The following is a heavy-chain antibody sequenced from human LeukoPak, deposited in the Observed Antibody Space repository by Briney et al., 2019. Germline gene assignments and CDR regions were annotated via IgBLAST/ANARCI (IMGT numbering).Heavy chain of an antibody. CDR2: IWYDGSNK. D-gene: IGHD6-6*01. CDR3: AKDFRAARPVDY. V-gene: IGHV3-33*06. Sequence: PGGSLRLSCAASGFTFSSYGMHWVRQAPGKGLEWVAVIWYDGSNKYYADSVKGRFTISRDNSKNTLYLEMNSLRAEDTAVYYCAKDFRAARPVDYWGQGTLVTVSS. CDR1: GFTFSSYG. J-gene: IGHJ4*02.